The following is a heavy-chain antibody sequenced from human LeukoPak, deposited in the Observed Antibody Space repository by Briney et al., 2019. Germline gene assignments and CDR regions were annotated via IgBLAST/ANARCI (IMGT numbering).Heavy chain of an antibody. CDR2: IYSGGST. CDR1: GFTVSSNY. CDR3: ARGIGSSTWPLAL. D-gene: IGHD6-13*01. J-gene: IGHJ4*02. Sequence: GGSLRLSCAASGFTVSSNYMSWVRRAPGKGLEWVSVIYSGGSTYYADSVNGRFTISRDNSKNTLYLQMNSLRAEDTAVYYCARGIGSSTWPLALWGQGTLVTVSS. V-gene: IGHV3-53*01.